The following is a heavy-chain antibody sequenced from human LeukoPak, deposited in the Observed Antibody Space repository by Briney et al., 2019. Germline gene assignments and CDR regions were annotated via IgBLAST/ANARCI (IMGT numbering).Heavy chain of an antibody. V-gene: IGHV3-23*01. J-gene: IGHJ4*02. CDR1: GFTFSSYA. Sequence: GGSLRLSCAASGFTFSSYAMSWVRQAPGKGLEWVSAISGSGGSTYYADSVKGRFTISRDNSKNTLYLQMNSLRAEDTAVYYCAKSMVYRADEASSFDYWGQGTLVTFSS. CDR3: AKSMVYRADEASSFDY. CDR2: ISGSGGST. D-gene: IGHD2-2*01.